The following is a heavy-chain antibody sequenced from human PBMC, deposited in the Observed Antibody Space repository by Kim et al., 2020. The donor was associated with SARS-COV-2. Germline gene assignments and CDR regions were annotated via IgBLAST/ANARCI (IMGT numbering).Heavy chain of an antibody. CDR2: INPNSGDT. Sequence: ASVKVSCKASGYTFIGYYMHWVRQAPGQGLEWMGRINPNSGDTHFAQKFQGRVTMTRDTSISTAFMELSSLRSDDTAVYYCARGAPFSYDSSGYLAYWVQGTLLTVSS. CDR3: ARGAPFSYDSSGYLAY. V-gene: IGHV1-2*06. CDR1: GYTFIGYY. D-gene: IGHD3-22*01. J-gene: IGHJ4*02.